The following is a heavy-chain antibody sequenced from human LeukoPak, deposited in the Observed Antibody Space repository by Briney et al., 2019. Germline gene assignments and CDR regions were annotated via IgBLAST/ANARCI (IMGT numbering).Heavy chain of an antibody. Sequence: ASVKVSCKASGYTFSGYYMNWVRQAPGQGLEWMGRINPNSGGTNYAQKFQGRVTMTRDTSISTAYMELSRLRSDDTAVYYCARVKSPTFDCSSTSCYLQYYYYYYGMDVWGQGTTVTVSS. J-gene: IGHJ6*02. D-gene: IGHD2-2*01. CDR2: INPNSGGT. CDR1: GYTFSGYY. V-gene: IGHV1-2*06. CDR3: ARVKSPTFDCSSTSCYLQYYYYYYGMDV.